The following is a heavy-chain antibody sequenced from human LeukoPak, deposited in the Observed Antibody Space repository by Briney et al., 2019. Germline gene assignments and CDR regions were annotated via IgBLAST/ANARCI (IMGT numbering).Heavy chain of an antibody. CDR1: GFTVSNYA. CDR3: AKWGDYDILTGYYDPDY. D-gene: IGHD3-9*01. CDR2: ISGRDDST. Sequence: GGSLRLSCAASGFTVSNYAMYWVRQAPGKGLEWVSAISGRDDSTYYADSVKGRFAISRDTSKNTLFLQMNSLRAEDTAVYYCAKWGDYDILTGYYDPDYWGQGTLVTVSS. J-gene: IGHJ4*02. V-gene: IGHV3-23*01.